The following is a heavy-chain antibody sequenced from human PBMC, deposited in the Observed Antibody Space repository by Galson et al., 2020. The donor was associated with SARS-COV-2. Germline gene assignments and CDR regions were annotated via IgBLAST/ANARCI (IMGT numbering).Heavy chain of an antibody. CDR1: GGTFSNYA. CDR2: IVPVFSTA. D-gene: IGHD3-22*01. J-gene: IGHJ6*02. V-gene: IGHV1-69*13. Sequence: SVKVSCKASGGTFSNYAISWVRQAPGQGLEWMGGIVPVFSTADYAQKFQGRVTITADESTSTAYMELSSLRSEDTAVYFCARKSYDSSGYQNFYYYFGMDLWGQGTTVTVSS. CDR3: ARKSYDSSGYQNFYYYFGMDL.